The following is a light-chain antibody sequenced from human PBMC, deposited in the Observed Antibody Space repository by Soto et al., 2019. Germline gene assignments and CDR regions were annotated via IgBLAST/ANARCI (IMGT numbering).Light chain of an antibody. J-gene: IGKJ2*01. CDR1: QSVGNY. CDR3: QHRSDWRYS. CDR2: GAS. V-gene: IGKV3-11*01. Sequence: EIVVRQSPATLSLSPGERAIFSCRASQSVGNYLAWYQQKPGQAPRLLIYGASNRATGVPDRFSGSGSGTDFTLSISNLEPEDFAVYYCQHRSDWRYSFGQGTKLEI.